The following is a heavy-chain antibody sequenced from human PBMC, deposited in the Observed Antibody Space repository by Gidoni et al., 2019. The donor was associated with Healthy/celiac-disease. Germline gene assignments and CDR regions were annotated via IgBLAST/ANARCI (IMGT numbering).Heavy chain of an antibody. J-gene: IGHJ4*02. CDR3: ARAKLTIYYGDLLKDLHFDY. Sequence: QVQLVQSGAEVKKPGASVKVSCKASGYTFTGYYMHWVRQAPGQGLEWMGWINPNSGGTNYAQKFQGRVTMTRDTSISTAYMELSRLRSDDTAVYYCARAKLTIYYGDLLKDLHFDYWGQGTLVTVSS. D-gene: IGHD4-17*01. CDR1: GYTFTGYY. CDR2: INPNSGGT. V-gene: IGHV1-2*02.